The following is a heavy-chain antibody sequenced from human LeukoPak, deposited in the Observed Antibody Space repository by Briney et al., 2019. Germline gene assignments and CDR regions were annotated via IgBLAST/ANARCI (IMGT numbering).Heavy chain of an antibody. CDR1: GYSFTSYW. D-gene: IGHD3-3*01. V-gene: IGHV5-51*01. CDR2: IYPGDSDT. J-gene: IGHJ4*02. Sequence: GESLKISCKGPGYSFTSYWIGWVRQMPGKGLEWMGIIYPGDSDTRYSPSFQGQVTISADKSISTAYLRWSSLKASDTAMYYCARRPEFWSGYYDYWGQGTLVTVSS. CDR3: ARRPEFWSGYYDY.